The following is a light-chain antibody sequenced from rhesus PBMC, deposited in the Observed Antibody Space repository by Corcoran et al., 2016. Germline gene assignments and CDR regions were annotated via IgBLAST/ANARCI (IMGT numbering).Light chain of an antibody. CDR1: QGISSW. CDR3: QQGYNTPRT. Sequence: DIQMTQSPSSLSASVGDKVTITCRASQGISSWLAWYQQKPGKAPNLLNYKASSLQSGVPSRFSGSGAGTDYTLTISSLQPEDFATYYCQQGYNTPRTFGQGTKVEIK. J-gene: IGKJ1*01. CDR2: KAS. V-gene: IGKV1-18*01.